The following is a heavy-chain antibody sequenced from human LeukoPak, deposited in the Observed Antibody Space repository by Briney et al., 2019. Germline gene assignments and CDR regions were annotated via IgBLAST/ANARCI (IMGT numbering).Heavy chain of an antibody. Sequence: GGSLRLSCAASGFTFSNYNMNWVRQAPGKGLEWVSAISGSGGSTYYADSVKGRFTISRDNSKNTLYLQMNSLRAEDTAVYYCAKGHTGGPVGATLAFDIWGQGTMVTVSS. D-gene: IGHD1-26*01. CDR2: ISGSGGST. V-gene: IGHV3-23*01. CDR1: GFTFSNYN. CDR3: AKGHTGGPVGATLAFDI. J-gene: IGHJ3*02.